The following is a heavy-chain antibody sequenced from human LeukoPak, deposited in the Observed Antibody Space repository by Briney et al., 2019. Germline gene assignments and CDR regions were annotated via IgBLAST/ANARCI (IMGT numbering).Heavy chain of an antibody. J-gene: IGHJ4*02. V-gene: IGHV4-4*02. CDR2: IYHSGTT. D-gene: IGHD3-10*01. Sequence: SETLSLTCAVSGGSVGDSYWWTWVRPPPGKGLEWIGEIYHSGTTQYNPSLKGRVTISLDKSKSQFSLKLNSMTAADTAVYYCARDVPGSGLNLDYWGQGTLVTVSS. CDR3: ARDVPGSGLNLDY. CDR1: GGSVGDSYW.